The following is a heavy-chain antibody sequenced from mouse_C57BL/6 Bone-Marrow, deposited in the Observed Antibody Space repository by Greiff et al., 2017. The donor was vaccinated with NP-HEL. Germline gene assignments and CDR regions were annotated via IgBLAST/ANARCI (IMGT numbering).Heavy chain of an antibody. V-gene: IGHV1-62-2*01. CDR2: FYPGSGSI. CDR1: GYTFTEYT. CDR3: ARHEEWGNYFAY. Sequence: VKVVESGAELVKPGASVKLSCKASGYTFTEYTIHWVKQRSGQGLEWIGWFYPGSGSIKYNEKFKDKATLTADKSSSTVYMELSRLTSEDSAVYFCARHEEWGNYFAYWGQGTLVTVSA. J-gene: IGHJ3*01. D-gene: IGHD2-1*01.